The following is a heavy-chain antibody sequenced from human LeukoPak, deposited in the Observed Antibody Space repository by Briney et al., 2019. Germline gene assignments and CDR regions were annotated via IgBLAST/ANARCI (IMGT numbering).Heavy chain of an antibody. CDR2: INPNTGGT. CDR1: GYTFIGYY. CDR3: ARDYHDSSGHTYYFDN. V-gene: IGHV1-2*02. J-gene: IGHJ4*02. Sequence: ASVKVSCKASGYTFIGYYVHWVRQAPGHGLEWMGWINPNTGGTTYAQKFQGRVTMTRDTSISTAYMELSRLRSDDTAVYYCARDYHDSSGHTYYFDNWGQGTLVTVSS. D-gene: IGHD3-22*01.